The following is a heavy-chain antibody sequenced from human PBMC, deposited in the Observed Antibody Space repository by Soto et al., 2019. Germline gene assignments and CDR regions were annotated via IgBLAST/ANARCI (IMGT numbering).Heavy chain of an antibody. J-gene: IGHJ4*02. CDR2: TYYSGST. D-gene: IGHD6-19*01. V-gene: IGHV4-59*08. CDR3: ARQYSSGWYYYFDY. Sequence: SETLSLTCTVSGGSISSYYWSWIRQPPGKGLEWIGYTYYSGSTNYNPSLKSPVTISVDTSKNQFSLKLSSVTAADTAVYYCARQYSSGWYYYFDYWGQGTLVTVSS. CDR1: GGSISSYY.